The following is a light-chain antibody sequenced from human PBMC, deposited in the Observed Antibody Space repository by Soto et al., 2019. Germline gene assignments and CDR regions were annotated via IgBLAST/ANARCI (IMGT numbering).Light chain of an antibody. CDR1: QGISTY. CDR2: AAS. V-gene: IGKV1-9*01. J-gene: IGKJ2*01. Sequence: DIQLTQSPSFLSASVGDRVTITCRASQGISTYLAWYQQKPGKAPKLLIYAASTLQSGVPSRFSGSGSGAEFPLTISSLQPEDFGTYYCQQLNSYPLYTFGQGTKLEIK. CDR3: QQLNSYPLYT.